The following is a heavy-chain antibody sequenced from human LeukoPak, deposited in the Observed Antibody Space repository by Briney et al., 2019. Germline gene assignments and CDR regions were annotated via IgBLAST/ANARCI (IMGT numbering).Heavy chain of an antibody. CDR1: GFTFTNSA. J-gene: IGHJ3*02. CDR2: IVVGSGNT. V-gene: IGHV1-58*02. Sequence: SVKVSCKTSGFTFTNSAMQWVRQARGQRLEWIGWIVVGSGNTNYAQKFQERVTITRDMYTTTAYMELSSLRSEDTAVYYCATHSSSWYDHDAFDIWGQGTMVTVSS. D-gene: IGHD6-13*01. CDR3: ATHSSSWYDHDAFDI.